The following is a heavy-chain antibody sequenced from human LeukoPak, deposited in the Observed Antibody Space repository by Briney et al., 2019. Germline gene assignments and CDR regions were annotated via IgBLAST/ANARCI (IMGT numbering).Heavy chain of an antibody. CDR3: ARDCNRSTHRYCSGGSPRAPNPQNWFDP. J-gene: IGHJ5*02. CDR2: ISAYNGNT. V-gene: IGHV1-18*01. D-gene: IGHD2-15*01. Sequence: ASVKVSCKASGYTFTSYGISWVRQAPGQGLEWMGWISAYNGNTNYVQKLQGRVTMTTDTSTSTAYMELRSLRSDDTAVYYCARDCNRSTHRYCSGGSPRAPNPQNWFDPWGQGTLVTVSS. CDR1: GYTFTSYG.